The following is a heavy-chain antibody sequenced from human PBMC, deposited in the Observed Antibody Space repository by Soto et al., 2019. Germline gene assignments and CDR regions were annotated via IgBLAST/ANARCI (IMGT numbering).Heavy chain of an antibody. V-gene: IGHV3-21*01. D-gene: IGHD7-27*01. CDR1: GFTFSSYS. CDR2: ISSSSSYI. CDR3: ALWGGLQSDFDY. Sequence: EVQLVESGGGLVKPGGSLRLSCAASGFTFSSYSMNWVRQAPGKGLEWVSSISSSSSYIYYADSVKGRFTISRDNAKNSLYLQMNRLRAEDTAVYYCALWGGLQSDFDYWGQGTLVTVSS. J-gene: IGHJ4*02.